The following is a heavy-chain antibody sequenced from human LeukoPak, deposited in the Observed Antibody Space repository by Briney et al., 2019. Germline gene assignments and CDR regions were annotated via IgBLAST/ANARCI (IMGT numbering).Heavy chain of an antibody. CDR2: IYYSGGT. Sequence: PSETLSLTCTVSGGSVSSGSYYWSWIRQPPGKGLEWIGYIYYSGGTNYNPSLKSRVTISVDTSKNQFSLKLSSVTAADTAVYYCAREGSSSSFDYWGQGTLVTVSS. CDR3: AREGSSSSFDY. J-gene: IGHJ4*02. CDR1: GGSVSSGSYY. D-gene: IGHD6-6*01. V-gene: IGHV4-61*01.